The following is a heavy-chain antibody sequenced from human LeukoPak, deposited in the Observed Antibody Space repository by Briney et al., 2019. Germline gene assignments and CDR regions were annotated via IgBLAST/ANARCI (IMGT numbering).Heavy chain of an antibody. CDR2: IYHSGST. J-gene: IGHJ4*02. Sequence: SETLSLTCAVSGGSISSSNCWSWVRQPPGKGLEWIGEIYHSGSTNYNPSLKSRVTISVDKSKNQFSLKLSSVTAADTAVYYCAGGSGSYYNYFCYWGQGTLVTVSS. V-gene: IGHV4-4*02. CDR1: GGSISSSNC. CDR3: AGGSGSYYNYFCY. D-gene: IGHD3-10*01.